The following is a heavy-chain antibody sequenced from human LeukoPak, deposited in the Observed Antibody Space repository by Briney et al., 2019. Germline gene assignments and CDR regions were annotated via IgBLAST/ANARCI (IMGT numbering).Heavy chain of an antibody. CDR2: ISISGNYT. CDR3: ARDEGVLEYYFDY. D-gene: IGHD1-1*01. J-gene: IGHJ4*02. V-gene: IGHV3-11*05. CDR1: GLIFSDYY. Sequence: GGSLRLSCAASGLIFSDYYMSWIRQAPGKGLEWISYISISGNYTNYADSVKGRFTISRDNAKNSLYLQMNSLRGEDTAVYYCARDEGVLEYYFDYWGQGTLVTVSS.